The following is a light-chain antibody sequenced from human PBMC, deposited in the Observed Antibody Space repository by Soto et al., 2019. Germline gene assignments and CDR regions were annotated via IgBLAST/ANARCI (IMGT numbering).Light chain of an antibody. Sequence: EIVLTQSPGTLSLSPGERATLSCRASQSVSSSYLAWYQQKPGQAPRLLIYGASSRATGIPDRFSGSGSGTAFPLTISRLEAEDFAVYYCKQYGSAPPITFGQGTRLEI. V-gene: IGKV3-20*01. CDR3: KQYGSAPPIT. CDR1: QSVSSSY. J-gene: IGKJ5*01. CDR2: GAS.